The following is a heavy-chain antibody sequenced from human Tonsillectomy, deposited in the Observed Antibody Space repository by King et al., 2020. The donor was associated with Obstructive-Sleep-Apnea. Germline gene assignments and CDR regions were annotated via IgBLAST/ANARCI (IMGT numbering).Heavy chain of an antibody. J-gene: IGHJ4*02. D-gene: IGHD5-12*01. V-gene: IGHV3-30*18. CDR3: AKDLYSGYGTDS. CDR1: GFTFSNYG. Sequence: VQLVESGGGVVQPGRSLRLSCAASGFTFSNYGIHWVRQAPGKGLEWGAVNSYDGNNKFYADSVKGRFTISRDNSKNTLYLQMNSLRAEDTAVYYCAKDLYSGYGTDSWGQGTLVTVSS. CDR2: NSYDGNNK.